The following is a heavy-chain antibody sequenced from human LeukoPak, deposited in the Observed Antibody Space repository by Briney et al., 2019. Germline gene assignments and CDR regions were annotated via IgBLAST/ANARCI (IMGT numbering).Heavy chain of an antibody. D-gene: IGHD4-23*01. V-gene: IGHV3-48*04. CDR1: GFTFSNYS. J-gene: IGHJ4*02. CDR2: ISRSSSII. CDR3: ARDYGGSSPFDY. Sequence: GGSLRLSCAASGFTFSNYSMNWVRQAPGKGLEWVSYISRSSSIIYYADSVKGRFTISRDNAKNSLYLQMNSLRAEDTAVYYCARDYGGSSPFDYWGQGTLVTVSS.